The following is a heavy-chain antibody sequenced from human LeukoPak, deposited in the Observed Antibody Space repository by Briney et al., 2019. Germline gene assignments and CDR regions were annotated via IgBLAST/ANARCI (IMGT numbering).Heavy chain of an antibody. V-gene: IGHV3-48*02. J-gene: IGHJ4*02. CDR2: ISSSSSAI. D-gene: IGHD3-10*01. CDR1: GFSFSTYT. Sequence: GGSLRLSCAASGFSFSTYTMNWVRQAPGKGLEWVSYISSSSSAIFYADSVKGRFTISRDNAKNSLYLQMNSLRDEDTAVYFCARDPGDYWGQGTLVTVSS. CDR3: ARDPGDY.